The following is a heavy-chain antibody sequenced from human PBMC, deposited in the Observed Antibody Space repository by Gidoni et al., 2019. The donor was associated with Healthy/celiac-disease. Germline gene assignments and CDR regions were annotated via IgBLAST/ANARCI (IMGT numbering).Heavy chain of an antibody. CDR1: GFPFSSYA. CDR3: AKTTVTTGPYDY. CDR2: ISGSGGRT. D-gene: IGHD4-17*01. Sequence: VQLLEYGGGLVQPGGSLRLSCAASGFPFSSYAMSWVRQAPGKGLEWVSAISGSGGRTYYADSVKGRFTISRDNSKNTLYLQMNSLRAEDTAVYYCAKTTVTTGPYDYWGQGTLVTVSS. V-gene: IGHV3-23*01. J-gene: IGHJ4*02.